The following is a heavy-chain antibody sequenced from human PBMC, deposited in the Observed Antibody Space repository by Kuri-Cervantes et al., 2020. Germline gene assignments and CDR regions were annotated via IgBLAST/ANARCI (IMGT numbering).Heavy chain of an antibody. Sequence: GESLKISCAASGFTFSSYGMHWVRQAPGKGLEWVAVISYDGSNKYYADSVKGRFTISRDNSKNTLYLQMNSLRAGDTAVYYCARVLPKYYDFWSGFHYYYYGMDVWGQGTTVTVSS. V-gene: IGHV3-30*12. CDR2: ISYDGSNK. J-gene: IGHJ6*02. D-gene: IGHD3-3*01. CDR3: ARVLPKYYDFWSGFHYYYYGMDV. CDR1: GFTFSSYG.